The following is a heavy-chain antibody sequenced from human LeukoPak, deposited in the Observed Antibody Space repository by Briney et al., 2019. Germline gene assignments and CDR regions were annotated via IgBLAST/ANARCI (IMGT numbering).Heavy chain of an antibody. CDR3: ARGYNWNRIGYYFDY. J-gene: IGHJ4*02. CDR1: GGSISSSSYY. V-gene: IGHV4-39*07. D-gene: IGHD1-20*01. CDR2: IYYSGST. Sequence: SETLSLTCTASGGSISSSSYYWGWIRQPPGKGLEWIGSIYYSGSTYYNPSLKSRVTISVDTSKNQFSLKLSSVTAADTAVYYCARGYNWNRIGYYFDYWGQGTLVTVSS.